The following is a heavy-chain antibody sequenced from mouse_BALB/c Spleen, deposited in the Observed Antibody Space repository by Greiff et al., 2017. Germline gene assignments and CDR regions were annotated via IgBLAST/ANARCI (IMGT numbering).Heavy chain of an antibody. J-gene: IGHJ4*01. CDR3: TRSGDYDVLYAMDY. V-gene: IGHV1-5*01. CDR2: IYPGNSDT. Sequence: EVQLQQSGTVLARPGASVKMSCKASGYCFTSYWMHWVNQRPGQGLEWIGAIYPGNSDTSYNQKFKGKAKLTAVTSASTAYMELSSLTNEDSAVYYCTRSGDYDVLYAMDYWGQGTSVTVSS. CDR1: GYCFTSYW. D-gene: IGHD2-4*01.